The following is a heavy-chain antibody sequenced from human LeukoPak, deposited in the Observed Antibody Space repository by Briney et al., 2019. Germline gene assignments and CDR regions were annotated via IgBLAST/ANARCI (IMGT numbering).Heavy chain of an antibody. CDR3: ARVMSAITNWFDT. CDR1: GFTVSSNY. V-gene: IGHV3-66*01. D-gene: IGHD2-21*02. CDR2: IFSDGST. Sequence: GGSLRLSCAASGFTVSSNYVSWVRQAPGMGLEWVSVIFSDGSTYYADSVKGRFTISRDNSKNTLYLQMNNLRAEDTAVYYCARVMSAITNWFDTWGQGTLVTVSS. J-gene: IGHJ5*02.